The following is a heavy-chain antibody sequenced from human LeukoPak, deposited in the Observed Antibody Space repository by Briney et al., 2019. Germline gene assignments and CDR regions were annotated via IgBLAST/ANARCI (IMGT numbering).Heavy chain of an antibody. CDR3: VRDLSGITATSRGDDY. CDR2: INPNNGDT. J-gene: IGHJ4*02. V-gene: IGHV1-2*06. Sequence: GASVKVSCKASGYTFTGYYMYWVRRAPGQGLEWMGRINPNNGDTTYAQKFQGRVTMTRDTSINIAYMELSSLRSDDTAVYYCVRDLSGITATSRGDDYWGQGTLVTVSS. D-gene: IGHD1-20*01. CDR1: GYTFTGYY.